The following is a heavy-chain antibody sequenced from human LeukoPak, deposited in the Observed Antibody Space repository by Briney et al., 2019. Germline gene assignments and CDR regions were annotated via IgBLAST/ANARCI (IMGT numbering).Heavy chain of an antibody. V-gene: IGHV3-21*01. CDR3: ASSRYDSSGYYGIIGY. J-gene: IGHJ4*02. CDR2: ISRSSSYK. D-gene: IGHD3-22*01. Sequence: GGSLRLSCAASGFTFSSYSMNWVRQAPGKGLEWVSSISRSSSYKYYADSVKGRFTISRDNAKNSLYLQMNSLRAEDTAVYYCASSRYDSSGYYGIIGYWGQGTLVTVSS. CDR1: GFTFSSYS.